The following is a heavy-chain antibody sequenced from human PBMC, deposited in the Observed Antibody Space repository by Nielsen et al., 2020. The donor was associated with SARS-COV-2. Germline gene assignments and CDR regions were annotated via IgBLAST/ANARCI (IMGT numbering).Heavy chain of an antibody. Sequence: SETLSLTCAVYGGSFSGYSWSWIRQPPGKGLEWIGEINHSGSANYNPSLKSRVTISADTSKNQISLNLTSVTAADTAVYYCAREALFNWFDSWGQGTLVTVSS. V-gene: IGHV4-34*01. J-gene: IGHJ5*01. CDR1: GGSFSGYS. CDR2: INHSGSA. CDR3: AREALFNWFDS.